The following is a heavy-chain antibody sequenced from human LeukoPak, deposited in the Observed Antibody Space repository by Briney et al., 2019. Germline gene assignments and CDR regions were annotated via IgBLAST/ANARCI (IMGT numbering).Heavy chain of an antibody. CDR3: ARVKGYCSGGSCYLGAFDI. Sequence: PSETLSLTCAVYGGSFSGYYWSWIRQPPGKGLEWIGEINHSGSTNYNPSLKSRVTISVDTSKSQFSLKLSSVTAADTAVYYCARVKGYCSGGSCYLGAFDIWGQGTMVTVSS. CDR1: GGSFSGYY. V-gene: IGHV4-34*01. J-gene: IGHJ3*02. CDR2: INHSGST. D-gene: IGHD2-15*01.